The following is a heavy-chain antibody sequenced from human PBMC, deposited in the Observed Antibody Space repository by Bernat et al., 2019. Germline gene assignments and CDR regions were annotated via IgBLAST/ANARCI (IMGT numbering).Heavy chain of an antibody. Sequence: QVQLVQSGAEVKKPGASVKVSCKVSGYTLTELSMHWVRQAPGKGLEWMGGFDPEDGETIYAQKFQGRVTMTEDTSTDTAYMELSSLRSEDTAVYYCATVFYGDYSFLGYYYGMDVWGQGTTVTVSS. CDR2: FDPEDGET. J-gene: IGHJ6*02. CDR1: GYTLTELS. V-gene: IGHV1-24*01. CDR3: ATVFYGDYSFLGYYYGMDV. D-gene: IGHD4-17*01.